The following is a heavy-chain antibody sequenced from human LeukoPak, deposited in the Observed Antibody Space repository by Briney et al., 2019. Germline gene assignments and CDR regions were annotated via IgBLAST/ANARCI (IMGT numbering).Heavy chain of an antibody. J-gene: IGHJ4*02. D-gene: IGHD5-12*01. Sequence: GESLKISCKGSGYSFTSYWIGWVRQMPGKGLEWMGIIYPGDSDTRYSPSFQGQVTISADKSISTAYLQWSGLKASDTAMYYCALRRYSDRYYFDYWGQGTLVTVSS. V-gene: IGHV5-51*01. CDR3: ALRRYSDRYYFDY. CDR1: GYSFTSYW. CDR2: IYPGDSDT.